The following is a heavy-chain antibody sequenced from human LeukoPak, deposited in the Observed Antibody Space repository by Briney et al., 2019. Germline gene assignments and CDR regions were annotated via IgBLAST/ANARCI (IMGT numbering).Heavy chain of an antibody. CDR3: VKPLPGYCSGGSCSNAPYYYYGMDV. Sequence: QPGGSLRLSCAASGFTFSSYGMHWVRQAPGKGPEWVAVISYDGSNKYYADSVKGRFTISRDNSKNTLYLQMNSLRAEDTAVYYCVKPLPGYCSGGSCSNAPYYYYGMDVWGQGTTVTVSS. V-gene: IGHV3-30*18. CDR2: ISYDGSNK. CDR1: GFTFSSYG. D-gene: IGHD2-15*01. J-gene: IGHJ6*02.